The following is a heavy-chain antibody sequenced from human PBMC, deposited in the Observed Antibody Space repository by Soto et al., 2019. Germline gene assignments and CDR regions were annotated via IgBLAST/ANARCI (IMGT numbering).Heavy chain of an antibody. J-gene: IGHJ4*02. V-gene: IGHV1-69*01. Sequence: QVQLVQSGAEVKKPGSSVKVSCKASGGTFSSYSINWVRQAPGQGLEWMGEIIPIFGTANYAQKFQGRVTITADESTSTADMELSSLRSDDTAVYYCARDGGRHSGGIDYWGQGTLVTVSS. CDR3: ARDGGRHSGGIDY. D-gene: IGHD1-26*01. CDR1: GGTFSSYS. CDR2: IIPIFGTA.